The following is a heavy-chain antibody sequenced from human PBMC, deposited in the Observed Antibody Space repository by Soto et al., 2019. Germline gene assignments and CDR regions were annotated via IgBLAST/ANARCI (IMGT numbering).Heavy chain of an antibody. V-gene: IGHV3-49*03. CDR1: GFTFGDYA. CDR3: TRDLYSSSWQGYYGMDV. D-gene: IGHD6-13*01. J-gene: IGHJ6*02. CDR2: IRSKAYGGTT. Sequence: GGSLRLSCTASGFTFGDYAMSWFRQSPGKGLEWVGFIRSKAYGGTTEYAASVKGRFTISRDDSKSIAYLQMNSLKTEDTAVYYCTRDLYSSSWQGYYGMDVWGQGTTVTVSS.